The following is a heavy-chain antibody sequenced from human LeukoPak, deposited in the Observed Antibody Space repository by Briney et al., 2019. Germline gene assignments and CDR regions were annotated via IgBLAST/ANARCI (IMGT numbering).Heavy chain of an antibody. CDR1: DASISGYY. Sequence: PSETLSLTCTVSDASISGYYWSWIRQPPGKGLEWIESIHFSGSTNYNPSLRSRVTISVDTSKNQLSLKLSSVTAADTAVYYCARDLGGIYFDYWGQGTLVTVSS. V-gene: IGHV4-59*01. CDR3: ARDLGGIYFDY. J-gene: IGHJ4*02. D-gene: IGHD1-26*01. CDR2: IHFSGST.